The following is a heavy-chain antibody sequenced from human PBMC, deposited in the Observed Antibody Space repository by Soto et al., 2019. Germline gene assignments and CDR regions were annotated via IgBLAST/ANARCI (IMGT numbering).Heavy chain of an antibody. V-gene: IGHV1-18*01. Sequence: QVLLVPSGVEVKKPGASVKVSCKASGYTFARYGISWVRQAPGQGLEWMGWISTYNSKTNNAQKFQGRVTMTADTFTSTAYMELRGLTSDDTAVYYCARDPSYESSGYYLGTWFDPRGQGTLVTVSS. D-gene: IGHD3-22*01. CDR3: ARDPSYESSGYYLGTWFDP. CDR2: ISTYNSKT. CDR1: GYTFARYG. J-gene: IGHJ5*02.